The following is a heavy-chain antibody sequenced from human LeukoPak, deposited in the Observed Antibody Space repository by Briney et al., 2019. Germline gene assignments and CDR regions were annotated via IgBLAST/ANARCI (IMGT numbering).Heavy chain of an antibody. Sequence: SETLSLTCTVSGGSISSRTYYWGWIRQPPGKGLEWIGTIYYSGTTYYNPSLKSRVTISVDTSKNQFPLKLSSVTAADTAVYYCARGRDGYDRWGQGTLVTVSS. D-gene: IGHD5-24*01. J-gene: IGHJ5*02. CDR2: IYYSGTT. CDR1: GGSISSRTYY. V-gene: IGHV4-39*06. CDR3: ARGRDGYDR.